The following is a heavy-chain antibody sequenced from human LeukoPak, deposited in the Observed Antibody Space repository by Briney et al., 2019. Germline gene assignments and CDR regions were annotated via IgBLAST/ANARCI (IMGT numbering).Heavy chain of an antibody. Sequence: ASVKVSCKASGYTFTSYYMHWVRQAPGQGLEWMGVINPSGGSTSYAQKFQGRVTMTRDTSTSTVYMELSSLRSEDTAVYYCARDIGDTLDAFDIWGQGTMVTVSS. V-gene: IGHV1-46*01. CDR1: GYTFTSYY. CDR3: ARDIGDTLDAFDI. CDR2: INPSGGST. D-gene: IGHD5-18*01. J-gene: IGHJ3*02.